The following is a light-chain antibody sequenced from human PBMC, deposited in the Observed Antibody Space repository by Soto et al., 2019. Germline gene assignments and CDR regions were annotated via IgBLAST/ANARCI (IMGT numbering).Light chain of an antibody. V-gene: IGKV3D-15*01. CDR1: QSVSRN. CDR3: QQSNNWPPLT. Sequence: EILMTQSPATLSVSPGERATLSCRASQSVSRNLAWYQQKPGQAPRLLIYGASTRATGIPARFSGSGSGTECTLTISGLQSEDFAVYYCQQSNNWPPLTFGGGTKVELK. J-gene: IGKJ4*01. CDR2: GAS.